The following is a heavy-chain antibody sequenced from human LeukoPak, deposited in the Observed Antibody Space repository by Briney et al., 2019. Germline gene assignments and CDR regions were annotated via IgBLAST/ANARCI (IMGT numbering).Heavy chain of an antibody. J-gene: IGHJ1*01. CDR2: INTNSGSP. V-gene: IGHV7-4-1*02. D-gene: IGHD1-26*01. CDR1: GYIFSIYA. CDR3: ARDYTVAVGTTTYFQH. Sequence: EASVKVSCKASGYIFSIYAMIWVRQAPGQGLELMGWINTNSGSPTYAQGFTGRFAFSLDTSVSTAYLQISSLKAEDTAVYYCARDYTVAVGTTTYFQHWGQGTLVTVSS.